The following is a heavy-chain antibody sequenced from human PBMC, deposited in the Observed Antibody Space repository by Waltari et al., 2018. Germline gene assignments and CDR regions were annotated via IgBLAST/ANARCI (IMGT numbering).Heavy chain of an antibody. J-gene: IGHJ3*02. D-gene: IGHD1-26*01. CDR1: GGSISSYY. Sequence: QVQLQESGPGLVKPSETLSLTCTVSGGSISSYYWSWIRQPAGKGLEWIGRIYTSGSTNYNPSLKSRVTMSVDTSKNQFSLKLSSVTAADTAVYYCARGDLLGSLRAFDIWGQGTMVTVSS. CDR3: ARGDLLGSLRAFDI. V-gene: IGHV4-4*07. CDR2: IYTSGST.